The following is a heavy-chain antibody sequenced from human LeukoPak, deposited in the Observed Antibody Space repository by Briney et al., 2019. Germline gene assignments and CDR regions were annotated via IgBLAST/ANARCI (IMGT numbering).Heavy chain of an antibody. CDR3: ARAPGEGWFDP. CDR2: IKQDGSEK. D-gene: IGHD4-17*01. V-gene: IGHV3-7*01. CDR1: GFTFGSYW. Sequence: GGSLRLSCAASGFTFGSYWMSWVRQAPGKGLEWVASIKQDGSEKYYVDSVKGRFTISRDNAKNSLYLQMNSLRAEDAALYYCARAPGEGWFDPWGQGTLVTVSS. J-gene: IGHJ5*02.